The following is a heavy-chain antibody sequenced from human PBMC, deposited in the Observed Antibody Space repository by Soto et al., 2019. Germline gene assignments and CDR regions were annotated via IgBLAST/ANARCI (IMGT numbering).Heavy chain of an antibody. V-gene: IGHV1-18*01. CDR1: GYTFTSYG. CDR2: ISTYNGNT. CDR3: ARVFCYVSRSYYSKFLNDAFDI. D-gene: IGHD3-10*01. Sequence: ASVKVSCKASGYTFTSYGISWERQAPGQGLERMGWISTYNGNTNYAQKLQVRVTMTTDTSTSTAYMELRSLRSDDTAVYYCARVFCYVSRSYYSKFLNDAFDIWGKGTMVT. J-gene: IGHJ3*02.